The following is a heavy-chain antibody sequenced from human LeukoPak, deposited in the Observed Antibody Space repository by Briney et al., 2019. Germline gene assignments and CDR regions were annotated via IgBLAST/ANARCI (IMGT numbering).Heavy chain of an antibody. V-gene: IGHV4-31*02. D-gene: IGHD3-10*01. Sequence: LRLSCAASGFTFSSYSMNWVRQAPGKGLEWIGYIYYSGSTYYNPSLKSRVTISVDTSKNQFSLKLSSVTAADTAVYYCARDRLVRGVIINYYYGMDVWGQGTTVTVSS. CDR1: GFTFSSYS. CDR3: ARDRLVRGVIINYYYGMDV. J-gene: IGHJ6*02. CDR2: IYYSGST.